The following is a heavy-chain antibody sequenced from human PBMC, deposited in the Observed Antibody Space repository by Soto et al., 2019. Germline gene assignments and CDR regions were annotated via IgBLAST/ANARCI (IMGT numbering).Heavy chain of an antibody. CDR3: AKYWYNYGEFDY. CDR1: GVTFSSYG. J-gene: IGHJ4*02. CDR2: ISYDGTNK. V-gene: IGHV3-30*18. D-gene: IGHD1-1*01. Sequence: QVQLVESGGGFVQPGRSLRLSCAASGVTFSSYGMHLVRQAPGKGLEWVAVISYDGTNKYYADSVKCRFTISRDNSKNTLYLQMNSLKVEDTAVYYCAKYWYNYGEFDYGGPGTLVTVSS.